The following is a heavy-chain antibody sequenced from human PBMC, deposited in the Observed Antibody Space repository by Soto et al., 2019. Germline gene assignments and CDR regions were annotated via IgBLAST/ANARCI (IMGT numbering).Heavy chain of an antibody. V-gene: IGHV3-48*02. D-gene: IGHD2-2*01. CDR2: ISSSSTI. CDR1: GFTFSSYS. Sequence: GGSLRLSCAASGFTFSSYSMNWVRQAPGKGLEWVSYISSSSTIYYADSVKGRFTISRDNAKNSLYLQMNSLRDEDTAVYYCAGIVPAAIYYYYYGMGVWGQGTTVTVSS. J-gene: IGHJ6*02. CDR3: AGIVPAAIYYYYYGMGV.